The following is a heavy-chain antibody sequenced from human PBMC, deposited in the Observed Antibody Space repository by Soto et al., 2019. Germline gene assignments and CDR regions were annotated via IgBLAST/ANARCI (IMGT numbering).Heavy chain of an antibody. CDR2: ISYDGGNK. V-gene: IGHV3-30-3*01. J-gene: IGHJ6*02. CDR1: GFTFSSYA. Sequence: PGGSLRLSCAASGFTFSSYALSWVRQAPGKGLEWVSVISYDGGNKYYAGSVKGRFTISRDNSKNTLYLQMNSLRAEDTAVYYCARDSSSWLMGYGMDVWGQGTTVTVSS. CDR3: ARDSSSWLMGYGMDV. D-gene: IGHD6-13*01.